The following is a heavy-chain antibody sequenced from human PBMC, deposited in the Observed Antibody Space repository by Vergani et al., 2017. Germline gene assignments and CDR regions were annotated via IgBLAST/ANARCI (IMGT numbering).Heavy chain of an antibody. Sequence: QVQMQESGPGLVKTSETLSLTCAVYGGSFSGYYWNWIRQPPGKGLEWIGEINHSGSTNYNPSLKSRVTISVDTSKNQFSLKLSSVTAADTAVYYCATGAGPFDIWGQGTLVTVSS. V-gene: IGHV4-34*10. CDR3: ATGAGPFDI. CDR2: INHSGST. D-gene: IGHD7-27*01. CDR1: GGSFSGYY. J-gene: IGHJ4*02.